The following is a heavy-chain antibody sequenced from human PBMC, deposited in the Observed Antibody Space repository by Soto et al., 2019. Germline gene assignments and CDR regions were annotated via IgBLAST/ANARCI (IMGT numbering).Heavy chain of an antibody. CDR2: ISGSGGST. J-gene: IGHJ6*03. CDR1: GFTFSSYA. CDR3: AKKWHGDYGYYYYYMDV. D-gene: IGHD4-17*01. V-gene: IGHV3-23*01. Sequence: PGGSLRLSCAASGFTFSSYAMSWVRQAPGKGLEWVSAISGSGGSTYYADSVKGRFTISRDNSKNTLYLQMNSLRAEDTAVYYCAKKWHGDYGYYYYYMDVWGKGTTVTVSS.